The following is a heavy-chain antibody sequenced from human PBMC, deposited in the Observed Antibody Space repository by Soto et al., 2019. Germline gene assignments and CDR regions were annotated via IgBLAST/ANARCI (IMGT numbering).Heavy chain of an antibody. Sequence: QDGGSLRLSCVISGFNLSDHYMDWVRQAPGKGLEWVGRSIKNGINYPTQYAASVRGRFTISRDESESALFLQMNSLKVEDTAVYYCVRGHHSFDSWGRGTLVTVSS. V-gene: IGHV3-72*01. CDR3: VRGHHSFDS. CDR2: SIKNGINYPT. D-gene: IGHD3-10*01. J-gene: IGHJ4*01. CDR1: GFNLSDHY.